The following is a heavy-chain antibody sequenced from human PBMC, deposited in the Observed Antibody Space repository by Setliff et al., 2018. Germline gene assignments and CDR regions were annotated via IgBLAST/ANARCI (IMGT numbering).Heavy chain of an antibody. CDR3: AHTSGGGNSACFDY. CDR1: GFSFTTGPVG. V-gene: IGHV2-5*05. Sequence: GSGPTLVNPRQTLTLTRTFSGFSFTTGPVGVAWIRQPPGKAPEWLALVYWDDDKRYDPSLKSRLTITNDTSKNQVVLTMTNMDPVDTATYFCAHTSGGGNSACFDYWGQGVLVTVSS. D-gene: IGHD4-4*01. J-gene: IGHJ4*02. CDR2: VYWDDDK.